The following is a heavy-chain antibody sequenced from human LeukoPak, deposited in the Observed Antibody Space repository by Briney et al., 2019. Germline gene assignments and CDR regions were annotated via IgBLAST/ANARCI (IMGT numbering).Heavy chain of an antibody. V-gene: IGHV3-21*01. Sequence: PGGSLRLSCAASGFTFSSYSMNWVRQAPGKGVEWVSSISSSSSYIYYADSVKGRFTISRDNAKNSLYLQMNSLRAEDTAVYYCARYNYSSGWSDYWGQGTLVTVSS. CDR3: ARYNYSSGWSDY. CDR2: ISSSSSYI. CDR1: GFTFSSYS. J-gene: IGHJ4*02. D-gene: IGHD6-19*01.